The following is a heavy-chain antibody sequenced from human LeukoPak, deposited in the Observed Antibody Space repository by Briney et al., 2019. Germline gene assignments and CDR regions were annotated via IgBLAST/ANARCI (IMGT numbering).Heavy chain of an antibody. CDR1: GGSISSGGYY. CDR2: IYHSGST. Sequence: SETLSLTCTVSGGSISSGGYYWSWIRQPPGKGLEWIGYIYHSGSTYYNPSLKSRVTISVDRSKNQFSLKLSSVTAADTAVYYCARDQGILTGFDYWGQGTLVTVSS. V-gene: IGHV4-30-2*01. CDR3: ARDQGILTGFDY. D-gene: IGHD3-9*01. J-gene: IGHJ4*02.